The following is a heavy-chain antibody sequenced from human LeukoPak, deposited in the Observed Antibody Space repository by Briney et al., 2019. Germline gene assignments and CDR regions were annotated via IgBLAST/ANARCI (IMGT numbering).Heavy chain of an antibody. Sequence: GGSLRLSCAASGFTFSSYWMSWVRQAPGKGLEWVANIKQDGSEKYYVDSVKGRFTISRDNAKNSLYLQMNSLRAEDTAVYYCARDAYGDDESGYYYYGMDVWGRGTTVTVSS. CDR2: IKQDGSEK. CDR3: ARDAYGDDESGYYYYGMDV. D-gene: IGHD4-17*01. CDR1: GFTFSSYW. J-gene: IGHJ6*02. V-gene: IGHV3-7*01.